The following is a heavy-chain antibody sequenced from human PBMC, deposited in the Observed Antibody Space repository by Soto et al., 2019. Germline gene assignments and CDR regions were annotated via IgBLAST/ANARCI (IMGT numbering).Heavy chain of an antibody. V-gene: IGHV5-51*01. CDR3: ARHDTSGYYYVAY. CDR2: IYPGDSDT. CDR1: GYSFSSYW. Sequence: PGESLKISCKGSGYSFSSYWIGWVRQMPGKGLERMGIIYPGDSDTRYSPSFQGQVTVSADASSSTAYLQWSSLKASDTAMYYCARHDTSGYYYVAYWGQGTLVTVSS. J-gene: IGHJ4*02. D-gene: IGHD3-22*01.